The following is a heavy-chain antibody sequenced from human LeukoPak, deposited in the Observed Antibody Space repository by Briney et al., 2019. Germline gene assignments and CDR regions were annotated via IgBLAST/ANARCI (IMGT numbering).Heavy chain of an antibody. V-gene: IGHV4-34*01. J-gene: IGHJ5*02. D-gene: IGHD3-3*01. Sequence: PSETLSLTCTVSGGSISSYYWSWIRQPPGKGLEWIGEINHSGSTNYNPSLKSRVTISVDTSKNQFSLKLSSVTAADTAVYYCARGPGAIFGVVKTWFDPWGQGTLVTVYS. CDR2: INHSGST. CDR1: GGSISSYY. CDR3: ARGPGAIFGVVKTWFDP.